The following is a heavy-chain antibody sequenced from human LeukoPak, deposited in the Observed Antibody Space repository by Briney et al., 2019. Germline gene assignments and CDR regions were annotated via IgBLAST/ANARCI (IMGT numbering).Heavy chain of an antibody. CDR3: ARESVDYSSGWYYFDY. D-gene: IGHD6-19*01. CDR2: IYYSGST. V-gene: IGHV4-61*01. J-gene: IGHJ4*02. Sequence: SETLSLTCTVSGGSISSSSYYWGWLRQPPGKGLERIGYIYYSGSTNYKPSLKSRLTISVDTSKSQFSLKLSSVTAADTAVYYCARESVDYSSGWYYFDYWGQGTLVTVSS. CDR1: GGSISSSSYY.